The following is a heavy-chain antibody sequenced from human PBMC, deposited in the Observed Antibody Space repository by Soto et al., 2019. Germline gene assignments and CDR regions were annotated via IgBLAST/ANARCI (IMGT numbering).Heavy chain of an antibody. V-gene: IGHV4-59*01. CDR1: GGSISSYY. CDR3: ARAYYDSSGYYLPYYFDY. CDR2: IYYSGST. J-gene: IGHJ4*02. Sequence: QVQLQESGPGLVKPSETLSLTCTVSGGSISSYYWSWIRQPPGKGLEWIGYIYYSGSTNYNPSLKSRVTISVDRSKNQFSLKLSSVTAADTAVYYCARAYYDSSGYYLPYYFDYWGQGTLVTVSS. D-gene: IGHD3-22*01.